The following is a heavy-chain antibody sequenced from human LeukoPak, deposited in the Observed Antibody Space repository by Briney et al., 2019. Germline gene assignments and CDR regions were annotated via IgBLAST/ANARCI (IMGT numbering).Heavy chain of an antibody. J-gene: IGHJ4*02. CDR1: GGSISSYY. CDR2: IYYSGGT. Sequence: SETLSLTCTVSGGSISSYYWSWIRQPPGKGLEWIGYIYYSGGTNYNPSLKSRVTISVDTSKNQFSLKLSSVTAADTAVYYCARGSVSSWFHLYYWGQGTLVTVSS. V-gene: IGHV4-59*01. CDR3: ARGSVSSWFHLYY. D-gene: IGHD6-13*01.